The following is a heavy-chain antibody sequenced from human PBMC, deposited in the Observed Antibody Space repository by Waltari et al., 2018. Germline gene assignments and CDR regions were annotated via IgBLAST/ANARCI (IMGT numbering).Heavy chain of an antibody. CDR2: ISWDGGST. Sequence: EVQLVESGGVVVQPGGSLRLSCAASGFTFDDYTMHWVRQAPGKGLEWVSLISWDGGSTYYADAVKGRFNISRDNSKNSLYLQMNSLRTEDTALYYCATSTIAAAGRGAFDIWGQGTMVTVSS. V-gene: IGHV3-43*01. D-gene: IGHD6-13*01. CDR1: GFTFDDYT. CDR3: ATSTIAAAGRGAFDI. J-gene: IGHJ3*02.